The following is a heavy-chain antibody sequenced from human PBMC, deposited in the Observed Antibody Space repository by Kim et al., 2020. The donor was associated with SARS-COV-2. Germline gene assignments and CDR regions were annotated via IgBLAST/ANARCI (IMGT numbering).Heavy chain of an antibody. J-gene: IGHJ6*02. CDR2: ISWNSGSI. Sequence: GGSLRLSCAASGFTFDDYAMHWVRQAPGKGLEWVSGISWNSGSIGYADSVKGRFTISRDNAKNSLYLQMNSLRAEDTALYYCAKDIAPPYSSSKGEETNYYGMDVWGQGTTVTVSS. CDR3: AKDIAPPYSSSKGEETNYYGMDV. V-gene: IGHV3-9*01. D-gene: IGHD6-13*01. CDR1: GFTFDDYA.